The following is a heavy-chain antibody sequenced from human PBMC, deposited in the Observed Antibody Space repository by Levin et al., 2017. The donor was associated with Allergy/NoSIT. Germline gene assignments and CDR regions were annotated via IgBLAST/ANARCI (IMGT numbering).Heavy chain of an antibody. CDR1: GGSFSGYY. Sequence: SQTLSLTCAVYGGSFSGYYWSWIRQPPGKGLEWIGEINHSGSTNYNPSLKSRVTISVDTSKNQFSLKLSSVTAADTAVYYCARGPGYYGSGSYYRTDYWGQGTLVTVSS. CDR3: ARGPGYYGSGSYYRTDY. D-gene: IGHD3-10*01. CDR2: INHSGST. J-gene: IGHJ4*02. V-gene: IGHV4-34*01.